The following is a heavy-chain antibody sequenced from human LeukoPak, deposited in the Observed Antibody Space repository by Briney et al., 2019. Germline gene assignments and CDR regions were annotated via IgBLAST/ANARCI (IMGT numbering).Heavy chain of an antibody. CDR1: GFTFSNAW. CDR2: ITTKAEGGTT. D-gene: IGHD3-10*01. Sequence: PGGSLRLSCAASGFTFSNAWMNWVRQAPGKELEWVGRITTKAEGGTTDYAAPVKGRFSISRDDSKNTVYLQMNSLKTEDTAVYYCASYGSGSHDYWGQGSLVTVSS. CDR3: ASYGSGSHDY. J-gene: IGHJ4*02. V-gene: IGHV3-15*01.